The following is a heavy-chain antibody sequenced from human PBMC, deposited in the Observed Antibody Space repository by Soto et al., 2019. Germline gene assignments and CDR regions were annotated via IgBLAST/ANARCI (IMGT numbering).Heavy chain of an antibody. CDR2: ISPIFGTA. CDR3: ARRSSSGSSHYFDY. Sequence: QVQLVQSGAEVKKPGSSVKVSCKASGGTFSSYAISWVRQAPGQGLEWMGGISPIFGTANYAQKFQGRVTITADESTSTAYMELSSLRSEDTAVYYCARRSSSGSSHYFDYWGQGTLVTVSS. D-gene: IGHD1-26*01. J-gene: IGHJ4*02. CDR1: GGTFSSYA. V-gene: IGHV1-69*12.